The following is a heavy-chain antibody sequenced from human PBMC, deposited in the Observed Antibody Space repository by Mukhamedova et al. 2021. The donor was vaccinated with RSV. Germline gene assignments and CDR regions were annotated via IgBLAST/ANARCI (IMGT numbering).Heavy chain of an antibody. CDR3: ARRSSSYYYYMDV. V-gene: IGHV3-20*03. J-gene: IGHJ6*03. Sequence: VRQAPGKGLEWVSGINWNGGSTGYADSVKGRFTISRDNAKNSLYLQMNSLRAEDTALYYCARRSSSYYYYMDVWGKGTTVTVSS. CDR2: INWNGGST. D-gene: IGHD2-2*01.